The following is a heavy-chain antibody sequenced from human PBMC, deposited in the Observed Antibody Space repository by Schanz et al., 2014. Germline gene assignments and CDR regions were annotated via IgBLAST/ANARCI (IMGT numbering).Heavy chain of an antibody. V-gene: IGHV1-69*08. CDR2: IIPILDKT. CDR3: AKVDRTRYDAMDV. Sequence: QVQLVQSGAEVKKPGSSVKASCKASGGTFSSSTLTWVRQAPGQGLEWMGRIIPILDKTNYAQKFQGRVTMTADKSTSTGYMEVSGLRSEDTAVYYCAKVDRTRYDAMDVWGQGTTVTVSS. CDR1: GGTFSSST. J-gene: IGHJ6*02. D-gene: IGHD3-9*01.